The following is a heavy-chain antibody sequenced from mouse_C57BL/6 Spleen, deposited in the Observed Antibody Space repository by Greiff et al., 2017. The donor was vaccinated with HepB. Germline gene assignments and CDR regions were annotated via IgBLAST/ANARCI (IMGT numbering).Heavy chain of an antibody. V-gene: IGHV5-4*01. CDR2: ISDGGSYT. D-gene: IGHD1-1*01. CDR1: GFTFSSYA. Sequence: EVQLVESGGGLVKPGGSLKLSCAASGFTFSSYAMSWVRQTPEKRLEWVATISDGGSYTYYPDNVKGRFTISRDNAKNNLYLQMSHLKSEDTAMYYCARADYGSSYLYYFDYWGQGTTLTVSS. CDR3: ARADYGSSYLYYFDY. J-gene: IGHJ2*01.